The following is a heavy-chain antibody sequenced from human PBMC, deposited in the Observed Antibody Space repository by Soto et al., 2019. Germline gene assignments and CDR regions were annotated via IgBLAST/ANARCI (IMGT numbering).Heavy chain of an antibody. CDR2: IIPIFGTA. CDR1: GGTFSSYV. Sequence: QVQLVQSGAEVKKPGSSVKVSCKASGGTFSSYVISWVRQAPGQGLEWMGGIIPIFGTANYAQKFQGRVTITADKSTSTAYMELSSLRSEDTAVYYCARLGSYDSSGYYTNWFDPWGQGTLVTVSS. D-gene: IGHD3-22*01. J-gene: IGHJ5*02. CDR3: ARLGSYDSSGYYTNWFDP. V-gene: IGHV1-69*06.